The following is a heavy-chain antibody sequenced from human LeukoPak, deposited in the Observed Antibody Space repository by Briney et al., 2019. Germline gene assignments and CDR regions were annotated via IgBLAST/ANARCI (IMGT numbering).Heavy chain of an antibody. Sequence: SETLSLTCAVYGGSFSGYYWSWIRQPPGKGLEWIGEINRSGSTNYNPSLKSRVTISVDTSKNQFSLKLSSVTAADTAVYYCARGDFWSGYPFDYWGQGTLVTVSS. CDR2: INRSGST. CDR3: ARGDFWSGYPFDY. V-gene: IGHV4-34*01. CDR1: GGSFSGYY. J-gene: IGHJ4*02. D-gene: IGHD3-3*01.